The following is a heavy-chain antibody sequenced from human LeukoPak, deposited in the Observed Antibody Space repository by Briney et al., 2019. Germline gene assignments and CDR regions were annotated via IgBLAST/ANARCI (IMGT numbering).Heavy chain of an antibody. V-gene: IGHV3-48*01. CDR1: GFTFSIYS. CDR2: ISSGSNTI. CDR3: ATHRNY. Sequence: GGSLRLSGAASGFTFSIYSMNWVRQAPRKGLEWVSYISSGSNTIYYADSVKGRFTISRDNAKNSLYLQMNSLRAEDTAVYYCATHRNYWGQGTLVTVSA. J-gene: IGHJ4*02. D-gene: IGHD1-14*01.